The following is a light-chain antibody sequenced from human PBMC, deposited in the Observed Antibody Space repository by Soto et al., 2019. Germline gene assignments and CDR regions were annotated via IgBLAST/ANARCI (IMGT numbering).Light chain of an antibody. V-gene: IGKV1-8*01. Sequence: AIRMTQSPSSFSASTGDRVTITCRASQALSSYLAWYQQKPGKAPKLLIYAASTLQSGVPSRFSGSGSGADFTLTISCLQSEDFATYYCQQYYSYPYTFGQGTKLEIK. J-gene: IGKJ2*01. CDR2: AAS. CDR3: QQYYSYPYT. CDR1: QALSSY.